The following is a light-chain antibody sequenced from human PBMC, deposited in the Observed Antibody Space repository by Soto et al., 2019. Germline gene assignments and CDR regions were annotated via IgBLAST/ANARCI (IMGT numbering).Light chain of an antibody. Sequence: DIQMTQSPSSLSASVGDRVTITCRARQSINKFLNWYRQKPGKAPELLIYAASTLKTGVPSTFSGSGSGTDFTLTISSLQPEDLATDYCQKSYDSPLTFGGGTKAELK. V-gene: IGKV1-39*01. J-gene: IGKJ4*01. CDR1: QSINKF. CDR2: AAS. CDR3: QKSYDSPLT.